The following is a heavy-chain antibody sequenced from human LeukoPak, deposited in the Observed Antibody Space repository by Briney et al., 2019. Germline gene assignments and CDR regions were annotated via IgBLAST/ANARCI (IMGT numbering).Heavy chain of an antibody. CDR1: GGSISPYH. J-gene: IGHJ3*02. CDR3: ARRLDGYNYAFDI. D-gene: IGHD5-24*01. Sequence: SETLSLTCTVSGGSISPYHWSWIRQPPGKGLEWIGYIYYSGSTNYNPSLKSRVTISLDTSKNQFSLKLSSVTAADTAVYYCARRLDGYNYAFDIWGQGTMVTVSS. V-gene: IGHV4-59*01. CDR2: IYYSGST.